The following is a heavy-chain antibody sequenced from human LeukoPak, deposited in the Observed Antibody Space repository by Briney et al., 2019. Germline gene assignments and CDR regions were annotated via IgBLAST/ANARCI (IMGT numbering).Heavy chain of an antibody. V-gene: IGHV3-9*01. CDR1: GFTFDDYA. CDR2: ISWNSGSI. Sequence: PGRSLRLSCAASGFTFDDYAMHWVRQAPGKGLEWVSGISWNSGSIGYADSVMGRFTISRDNAKNSLYLQMNSLRAEDTALYYCAKDIAGAVAGRLGPGDAFDIWGQGTMVTVSS. CDR3: AKDIAGAVAGRLGPGDAFDI. J-gene: IGHJ3*02. D-gene: IGHD6-19*01.